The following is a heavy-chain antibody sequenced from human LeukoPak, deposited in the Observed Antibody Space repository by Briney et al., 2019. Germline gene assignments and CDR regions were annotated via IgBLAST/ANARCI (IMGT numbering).Heavy chain of an antibody. V-gene: IGHV1-24*01. CDR3: ATDRSRGSRFLEWCFDY. CDR1: GYTLTELS. D-gene: IGHD3-3*01. CDR2: FDPEDGET. Sequence: ASVKVSCKVSGYTLTELSMHWVRQAPGKGLERMGGFDPEDGETIYAQKFQSRVTMTEDTSTDTAYMELSSLRSEDTAVYYCATDRSRGSRFLEWCFDYWGQGTLVTVSS. J-gene: IGHJ4*02.